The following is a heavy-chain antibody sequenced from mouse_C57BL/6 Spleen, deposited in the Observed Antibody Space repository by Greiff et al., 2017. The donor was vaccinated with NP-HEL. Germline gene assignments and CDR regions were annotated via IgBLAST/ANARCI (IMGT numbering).Heavy chain of an antibody. CDR1: GYAFSSSW. D-gene: IGHD3-3*01. CDR2: IYPGDGDT. Sequence: VQLQQSGPELVKPGASVKISCKASGYAFSSSWMNWVKQRPGKGLEWIGRIYPGDGDTNYNGKFKGKATLTADKSSSTAYMQLSSLTSEDSAVYFCAIGTFDVWGTGTTVTVSS. J-gene: IGHJ1*03. CDR3: AIGTFDV. V-gene: IGHV1-82*01.